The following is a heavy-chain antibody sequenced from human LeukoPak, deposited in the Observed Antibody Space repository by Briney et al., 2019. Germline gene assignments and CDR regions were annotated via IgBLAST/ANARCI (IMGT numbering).Heavy chain of an antibody. CDR3: AREHQVVSSSTHSWDY. D-gene: IGHD3-22*01. J-gene: IGHJ4*02. CDR2: IYYSGST. V-gene: IGHV4-39*07. CDR1: GGSISSSSYY. Sequence: SETLSLTCTVSGGSISSSSYYWGWIRQPPGKGLEWIGSIYYSGSTYYNPSLKSRVTISVDTSKNQFSLKLSSVTAADTAVYYCAREHQVVSSSTHSWDYWGQGTLVTVSS.